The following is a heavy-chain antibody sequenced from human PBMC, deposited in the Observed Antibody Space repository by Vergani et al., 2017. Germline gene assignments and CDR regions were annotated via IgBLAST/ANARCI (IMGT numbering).Heavy chain of an antibody. CDR1: GFTVSSNY. Sequence: EVQLVESGGGLVQPGGSLRLSCAASGFTVSSNYMSWVRQAPGKGLEWVSVIYSGGSTYYADSVKGRFTISRDNSKNTLYLQMNSLRAEDTAVYYCARSIVVVTEDAFDIWGQGTIVTVSS. V-gene: IGHV3-66*01. D-gene: IGHD2-21*02. CDR3: ARSIVVVTEDAFDI. CDR2: IYSGGST. J-gene: IGHJ3*02.